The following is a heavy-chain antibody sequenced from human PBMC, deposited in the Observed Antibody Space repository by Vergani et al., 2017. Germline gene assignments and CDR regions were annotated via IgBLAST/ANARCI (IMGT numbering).Heavy chain of an antibody. CDR1: GYTFTNYY. CDR2: IDPSGGST. CDR3: ARGYYGGNVFDY. D-gene: IGHD4-23*01. V-gene: IGHV1-46*01. J-gene: IGHJ4*02. Sequence: QMQLVQSGAEVKKPGASVKVSCKASGYTFTNYYMHWVRQAPGQGLEWMGVIDPSGGSTSYAQRFQGRVTMPRDTSTSTVYMELSSLRSEDTAVYYCARGYYGGNVFDYWGQGTLVTVSA.